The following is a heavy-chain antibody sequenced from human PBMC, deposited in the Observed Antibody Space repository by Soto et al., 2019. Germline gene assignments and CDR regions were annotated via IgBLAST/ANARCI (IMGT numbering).Heavy chain of an antibody. Sequence: QVQLVQSGAEVKKPGSSVKVSCKASGGTFSSYAISWVRQAPGQGLEWMGGIIPIFGTANYAQKFQGRVTITADESTSSAYMELSSLRSEDTAVYYCARGRFDYWGTMGRGVTNPFDYWGQGTLVTVSS. V-gene: IGHV1-69*01. CDR1: GGTFSSYA. D-gene: IGHD3-10*01. CDR2: IIPIFGTA. CDR3: ARGRFDYWGTMGRGVTNPFDY. J-gene: IGHJ4*02.